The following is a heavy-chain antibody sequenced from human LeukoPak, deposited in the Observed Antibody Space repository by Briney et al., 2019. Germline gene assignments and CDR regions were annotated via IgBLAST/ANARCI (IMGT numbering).Heavy chain of an antibody. D-gene: IGHD3-22*01. J-gene: IGHJ4*02. CDR1: GGSFSGYY. CDR2: INHSGST. V-gene: IGHV4-34*01. Sequence: SETLSLTCAVYGGSFSGYYWSWIRQPPGKGLEWIGEINHSGSTNYNPSFKSRVTISVDTSKNQFSLELSSVTAADTAVYYCARARSRSMIVVVTPFDYWGQGTLVTVSS. CDR3: ARARSRSMIVVVTPFDY.